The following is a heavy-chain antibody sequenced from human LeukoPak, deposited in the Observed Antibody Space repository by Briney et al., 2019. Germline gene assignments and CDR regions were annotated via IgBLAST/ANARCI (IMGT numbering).Heavy chain of an antibody. V-gene: IGHV3-30*18. CDR3: AKGRTTVTRWVDY. J-gene: IGHJ4*02. CDR1: GFTFSSYG. D-gene: IGHD4-17*01. CDR2: ISYDGSNK. Sequence: GRSLRLSCAASGFTFSSYGMHWVRQAPGKGLEWEAVISYDGSNKYYADSVKGRFTISRDNSKNTLYLQMNSLRAEDTAVYYCAKGRTTVTRWVDYWGQGTLVTVSS.